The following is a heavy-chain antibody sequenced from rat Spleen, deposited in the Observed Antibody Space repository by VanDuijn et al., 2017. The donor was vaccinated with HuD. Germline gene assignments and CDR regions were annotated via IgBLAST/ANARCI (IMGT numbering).Heavy chain of an antibody. CDR2: MWSGGST. J-gene: IGHJ3*01. V-gene: IGHV2-45*01. Sequence: VQLMESGPGLVQPSETLSLTCTVSGFSLTSYNVHWVRQPPGKGLEWMGVMWSGGSTDYNSALKSRLSISRDTSKNQVFLKMNSLQTEDTAIYFCIRESLPGYNSHWFVYWGQGTLVTVSS. D-gene: IGHD1-4*01. CDR3: IRESLPGYNSHWFVY. CDR1: GFSLTSYN.